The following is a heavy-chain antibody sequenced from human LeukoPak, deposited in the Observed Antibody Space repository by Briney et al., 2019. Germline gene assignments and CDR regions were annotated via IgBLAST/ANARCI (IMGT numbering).Heavy chain of an antibody. CDR2: ISSSSNYI. J-gene: IGHJ6*02. CDR3: ARGRITMVRGASYYYGMDV. CDR1: GFTFSSYS. V-gene: IGHV3-21*01. D-gene: IGHD3-10*01. Sequence: PGGSLRLSCAASGFTFSSYSMNWVRQAPGKGQEWVSSISSSSNYIYYADSVKGRFTISRDNAKNSLYLQMDSLRAEDTAVYYCARGRITMVRGASYYYGMDVWGQGTTVTVSS.